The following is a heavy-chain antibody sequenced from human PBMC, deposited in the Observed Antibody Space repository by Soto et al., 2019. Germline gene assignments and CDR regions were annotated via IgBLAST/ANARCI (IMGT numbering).Heavy chain of an antibody. CDR3: ARGSPTTVTTWFDP. J-gene: IGHJ5*02. V-gene: IGHV1-69*01. CDR2: IIPVFGKA. Sequence: QLQLVQSGAEVKKPGSSVKVSCKASGGTFSNFAINWVRQAPGQGLEWMGGIIPVFGKAKYAQKFQGRVQFTADDSTSTAYMEVNSLTSEDTAVYYCARGSPTTVTTWFDPWGQGTLVNVSS. D-gene: IGHD4-17*01. CDR1: GGTFSNFA.